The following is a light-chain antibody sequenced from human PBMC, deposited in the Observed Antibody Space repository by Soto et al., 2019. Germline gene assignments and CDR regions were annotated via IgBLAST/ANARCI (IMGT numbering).Light chain of an antibody. J-gene: IGKJ3*01. CDR2: GAS. CDR1: QSIGSN. CDR3: QQYDNWPRT. Sequence: EIVMTQSPATLSVSPGERATLSCRASQSIGSNLAWYQQIPGQAPRLLIYGASTRTTGIPARFSGSGSGTEFTLIISSLPSEDFAVYYCQQYDNWPRTFGPGTKVNIK. V-gene: IGKV3-15*01.